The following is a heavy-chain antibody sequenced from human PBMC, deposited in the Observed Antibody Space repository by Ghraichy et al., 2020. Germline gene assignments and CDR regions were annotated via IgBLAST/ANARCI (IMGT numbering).Heavy chain of an antibody. V-gene: IGHV1-18*04. Sequence: ASVKVSCKASGYTFTSYGISWVRQAPGQGLEWMGWISAYNGNTNYAQKLQGRVTMTTDTSTSTAYMELRSLRSDDTAVYYCARDWDYDFWSGSPPERPFDYWGQGTLVTVSS. CDR3: ARDWDYDFWSGSPPERPFDY. CDR2: ISAYNGNT. CDR1: GYTFTSYG. D-gene: IGHD3-3*01. J-gene: IGHJ4*02.